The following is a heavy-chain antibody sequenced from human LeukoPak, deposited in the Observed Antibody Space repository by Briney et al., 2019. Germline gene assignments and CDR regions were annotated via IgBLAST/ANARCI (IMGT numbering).Heavy chain of an antibody. D-gene: IGHD2-15*01. J-gene: IGHJ4*02. V-gene: IGHV4-59*01. Sequence: SETLSLTCTVSGGSISSCYWSWIRQPPGKGLEWIGYIYYSGSTNYNPSLKSRVTISVDTPKNQFSLKLSSVTAADTAVYYCARDKGYCSGGSCYMGGLDYWGQGTLVTVSS. CDR1: GGSISSCY. CDR3: ARDKGYCSGGSCYMGGLDY. CDR2: IYYSGST.